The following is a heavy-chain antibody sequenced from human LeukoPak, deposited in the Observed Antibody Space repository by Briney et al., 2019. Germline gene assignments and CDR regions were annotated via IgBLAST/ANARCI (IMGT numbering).Heavy chain of an antibody. D-gene: IGHD2-15*01. J-gene: IGHJ4*02. CDR2: INHSGST. V-gene: IGHV4-34*01. CDR3: ARNGGGSWSIDY. Sequence: PSETLSLTCAVYGGSFSGYYWSWIRQPPGKGLEWIGEINHSGSTNYNPSLKSRVTISVDTSKNQFSLKLSSVTAADTAVYYCARNGGGSWSIDYWGQGTLVTVSS. CDR1: GGSFSGYY.